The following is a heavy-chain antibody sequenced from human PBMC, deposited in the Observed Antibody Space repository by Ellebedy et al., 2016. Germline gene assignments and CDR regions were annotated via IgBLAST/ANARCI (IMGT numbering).Heavy chain of an antibody. CDR1: GYTFTSYD. Sequence: ASVKVSCXASGYTFTSYDINWVRQATGQGLEWMGWVTPTSGHAGYAQKFQGRLTMTRDTSISTAYMHLSSLTSEDTAVYYCVRGEWELPDWGQGTLVTVSS. CDR3: VRGEWELPD. J-gene: IGHJ4*02. CDR2: VTPTSGHA. D-gene: IGHD1-26*01. V-gene: IGHV1-8*01.